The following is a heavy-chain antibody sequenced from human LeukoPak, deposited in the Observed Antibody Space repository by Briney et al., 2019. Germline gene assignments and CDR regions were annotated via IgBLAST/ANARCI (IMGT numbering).Heavy chain of an antibody. CDR2: INGSVGST. Sequence: GGSLRLSCAASRFTFSSYAMRWVRQAPGKGLEWVSPINGSVGSTSYADSVKGRFTISRDTSKNTLCLQMNSLRAEDTAVYYCAKDGYYDSSAYYYVRYFDLWGRGTLVTVSS. V-gene: IGHV3-23*01. CDR3: AKDGYYDSSAYYYVRYFDL. J-gene: IGHJ2*01. D-gene: IGHD3-22*01. CDR1: RFTFSSYA.